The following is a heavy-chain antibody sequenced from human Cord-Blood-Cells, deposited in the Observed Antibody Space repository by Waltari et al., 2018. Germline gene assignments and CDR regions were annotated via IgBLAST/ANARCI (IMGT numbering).Heavy chain of an antibody. CDR1: GGSISSYY. Sequence: QVQLQESGPGLVKPSETLSLTCTVSGGSISSYYWSWIRQPPGKGLEWIGYIYYSGSTNYNPSRKSRVTISVDTSKNQFSLKLSSVTAADTAVYYCARGPLYYFDYWGQGTLVTVSS. CDR3: ARGPLYYFDY. V-gene: IGHV4-59*01. CDR2: IYYSGST. J-gene: IGHJ4*02.